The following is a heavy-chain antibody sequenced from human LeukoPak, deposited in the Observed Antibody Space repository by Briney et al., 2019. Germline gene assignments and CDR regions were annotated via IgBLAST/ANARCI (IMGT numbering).Heavy chain of an antibody. CDR1: GFTFSSYA. V-gene: IGHV3-23*01. CDR3: AKDRGRSVSGTEFDY. CDR2: LASTGSDT. Sequence: PGRSLRLSCAASGFTFSSYAMHWVRQAPGKGLEWVSTLASTGSDTYYADSVKGRFTISRDTSKNTLYLQMDSLRAEDTAIYYCAKDRGRSVSGTEFDYWGQGTLLTVSS. J-gene: IGHJ4*02. D-gene: IGHD6-19*01.